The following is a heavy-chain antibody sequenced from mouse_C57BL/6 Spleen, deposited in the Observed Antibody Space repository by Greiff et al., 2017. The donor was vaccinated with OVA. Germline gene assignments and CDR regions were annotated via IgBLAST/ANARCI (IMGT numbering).Heavy chain of an antibody. V-gene: IGHV5-16*01. CDR2: INYDGSST. D-gene: IGHD4-1*01. J-gene: IGHJ4*01. CDR3: ARDRLGGNAMDY. Sequence: EVKLVESEGGLVQPGSSMKLSCTASGFTFSDYYMAWVRQVPEKGLEWVANINYDGSSTYYLDSLKSRFIISRDNAKNILYLQMSSLKSEDTATYYCARDRLGGNAMDYWGQGTSVTVSS. CDR1: GFTFSDYY.